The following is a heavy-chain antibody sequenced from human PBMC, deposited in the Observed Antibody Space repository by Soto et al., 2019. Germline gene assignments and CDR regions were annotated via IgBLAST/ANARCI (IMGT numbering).Heavy chain of an antibody. CDR3: ARYGKLLKDGDDFLIQYYYYTLDV. CDR1: GFTVSSNC. D-gene: IGHD4-17*01. Sequence: EVQVVETGGGVIQPGGSLRLSCAASGFTVSSNCMGWVRQAPGKGLEWVSVIYSGGTTYHADSVKGRFTISRDNSKNTLYLQMNNLRVADTATYYCARYGKLLKDGDDFLIQYYYYTLDVWGQGTTVSVSS. V-gene: IGHV3-53*02. CDR2: IYSGGTT. J-gene: IGHJ6*02.